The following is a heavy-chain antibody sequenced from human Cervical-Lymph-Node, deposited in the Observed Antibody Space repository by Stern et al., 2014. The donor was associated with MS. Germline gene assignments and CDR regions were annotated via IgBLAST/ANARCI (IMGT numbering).Heavy chain of an antibody. J-gene: IGHJ4*02. CDR3: GTGSHYDY. CDR2: IKEDGSEK. Sequence: EVQLVESGGGLVQPGGSLRLSCAASGLTFNAYWMNWVRQAPGKGLEWVANIKEDGSEKYYVDSVKGRFTISRDNAKDSLYLQMSSLRAEDTAVYYCGTGSHYDYWGQGTLVTVSS. CDR1: GLTFNAYW. V-gene: IGHV3-7*01. D-gene: IGHD7-27*01.